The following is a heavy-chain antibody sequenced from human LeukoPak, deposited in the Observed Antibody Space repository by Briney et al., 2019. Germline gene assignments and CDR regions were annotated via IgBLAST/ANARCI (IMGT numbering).Heavy chain of an antibody. CDR3: ARETGYSSSWPLAY. D-gene: IGHD6-13*01. J-gene: IGHJ4*02. CDR2: ISYDGSSQ. V-gene: IGHV3-30-3*01. Sequence: GGSLRLSCEASGFTPSSYAMHWVRQAPGKGMHWVAYISYDGSSQHYADSLKGRFTISRDDSKNTLYLQMNSLRSEDTSLYYCARETGYSSSWPLAYWGQGTLVTVSS. CDR1: GFTPSSYA.